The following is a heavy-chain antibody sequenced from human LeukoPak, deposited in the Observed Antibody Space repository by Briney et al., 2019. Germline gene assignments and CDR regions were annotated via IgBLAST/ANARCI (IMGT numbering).Heavy chain of an antibody. CDR2: INHSGST. CDR3: AIGVAIDY. V-gene: IGHV4-34*01. D-gene: IGHD3-3*01. J-gene: IGHJ4*02. Sequence: SETLSLTCAVYGGSFSGYYWSWIRQPPGKGLEWIGEINHSGSTNYNPSLKGRVTISVDTSKNQFSLKLSSVTAADTAVYYCAIGVAIDYWGQGTLVTVSS. CDR1: GGSFSGYY.